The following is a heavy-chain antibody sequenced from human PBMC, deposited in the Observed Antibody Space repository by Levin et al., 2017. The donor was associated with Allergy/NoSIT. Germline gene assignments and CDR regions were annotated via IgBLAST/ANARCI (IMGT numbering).Heavy chain of an antibody. D-gene: IGHD6-19*01. CDR2: INPNSGGT. CDR3: ARDGRGWANTLGN. Sequence: GESLKISCKASGYTFTGYYMHWVRQAPGQGLEWMGRINPNSGGTNYAQKFQGRVTMTRDTSISTAYMELSRLRSDDTAVYYCARDGRGWANTLGNWGQGTLVTVSS. V-gene: IGHV1-2*06. J-gene: IGHJ4*02. CDR1: GYTFTGYY.